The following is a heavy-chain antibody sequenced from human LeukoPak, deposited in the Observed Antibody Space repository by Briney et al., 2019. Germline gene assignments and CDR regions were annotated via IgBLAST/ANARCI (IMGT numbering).Heavy chain of an antibody. CDR2: IYPGDSAT. J-gene: IGHJ4*02. D-gene: IGHD2-15*01. V-gene: IGHV5-51*06. Sequence: SLKISCKGSGYSFTNYWIGWVRQMPGKGLEWMGIIYPGDSATRYSLSFQGQVTISADKSISTAYLQWRSLEASDTAIYYCGRRHCSGGSCYANFDYWGQGTLVTVSS. CDR3: GRRHCSGGSCYANFDY. CDR1: GYSFTNYW.